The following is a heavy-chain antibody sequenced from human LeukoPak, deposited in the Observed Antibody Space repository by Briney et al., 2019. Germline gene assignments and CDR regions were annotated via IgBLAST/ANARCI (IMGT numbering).Heavy chain of an antibody. CDR3: ARVGVVVPAALNWFDP. CDR2: IYYSGST. Sequence: SETQSLTCTVSGGSFSSSSYYWGWIRQPPGKGLEWMGSIYYSGSTYYNPSLKSRVTISVDTSKNQFSLKLSSVTAADTAVYYCARVGVVVPAALNWFDPWGQGTLVTVSS. V-gene: IGHV4-39*07. CDR1: GGSFSSSSYY. D-gene: IGHD2-2*01. J-gene: IGHJ5*02.